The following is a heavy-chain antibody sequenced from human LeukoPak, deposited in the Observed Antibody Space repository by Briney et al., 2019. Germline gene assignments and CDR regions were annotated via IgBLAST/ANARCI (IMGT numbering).Heavy chain of an antibody. CDR1: GGSFSGYY. Sequence: SETLSLTCAVYGGSFSGYYWSWIRQPPGKGLEWIWEINHSGSTNYNPSLKSRVTISVDTSKNQFSLKLSSVTAADTAVYYCARQRSSGLRVEDYWGQGTLVTVSS. J-gene: IGHJ4*02. CDR2: INHSGST. V-gene: IGHV4-34*01. CDR3: ARQRSSGLRVEDY. D-gene: IGHD6-19*01.